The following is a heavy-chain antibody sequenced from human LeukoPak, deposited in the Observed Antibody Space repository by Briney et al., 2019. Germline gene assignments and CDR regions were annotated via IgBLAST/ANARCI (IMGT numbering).Heavy chain of an antibody. CDR2: ISAYNGNT. CDR3: ARDASIVVVPAAIPYYYYYGMDV. CDR1: GYTFTSYG. J-gene: IGHJ6*02. V-gene: IGHV1-18*01. Sequence: ASVKVSCKASGYTFTSYGISWVRQAPGQGLEWMGWISAYNGNTNYAQKLQGRVTMTTDTSTSTAYMELRGLRSDDTAVYYCARDASIVVVPAAIPYYYYYGMDVWGQGTTVTVSS. D-gene: IGHD2-2*01.